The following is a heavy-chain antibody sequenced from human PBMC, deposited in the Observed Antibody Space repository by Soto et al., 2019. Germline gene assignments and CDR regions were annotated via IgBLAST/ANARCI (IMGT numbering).Heavy chain of an antibody. Sequence: ASVKVSCKASGYTLTSYGISWVRQAPGQGLEWMGWISAYNGNTNYAQKLQGRVTMTTDTSTSTAYMELRSLRSDDTAVYYCAKDGSVTIPDIVVVPAADNWFDPWGQGTLVTVSS. J-gene: IGHJ5*02. D-gene: IGHD2-2*01. CDR3: AKDGSVTIPDIVVVPAADNWFDP. CDR1: GYTLTSYG. CDR2: ISAYNGNT. V-gene: IGHV1-18*01.